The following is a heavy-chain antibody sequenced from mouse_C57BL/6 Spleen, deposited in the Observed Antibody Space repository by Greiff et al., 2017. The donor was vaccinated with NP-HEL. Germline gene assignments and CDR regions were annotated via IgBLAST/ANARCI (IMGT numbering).Heavy chain of an antibody. V-gene: IGHV1-74*01. CDR1: GYTFTSYW. CDR3: AIEILLRLAWFAY. D-gene: IGHD1-1*01. CDR2: IHPSDSDT. Sequence: QVQLKQPGAELVKPGASVKVSCKASGYTFTSYWMHWVKQRPGQGLEWIGRIHPSDSDTNYNQKFKGKATLTVDKSSSTAYMQLSSLTSEDSAVYYCAIEILLRLAWFAYWGQGTLVTVSA. J-gene: IGHJ3*01.